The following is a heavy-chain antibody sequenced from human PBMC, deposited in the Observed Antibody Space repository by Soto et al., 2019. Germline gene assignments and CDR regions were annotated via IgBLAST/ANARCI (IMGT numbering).Heavy chain of an antibody. CDR1: GYSFTDYH. V-gene: IGHV1-2*04. J-gene: IGHJ6*02. CDR3: ARGDSTDCSNGVCSFFYNHDMDV. CDR2: INPKSGGT. Sequence: AAVKVSCKASGYSFTDYHIHWVRQAPGQGXEWLGRINPKSGGTSTAQKFQGWVTMTTDTSISTASMELTRLTSDDTAIYYCARGDSTDCSNGVCSFFYNHDMDVWGQGTTVTVSS. D-gene: IGHD2-8*01.